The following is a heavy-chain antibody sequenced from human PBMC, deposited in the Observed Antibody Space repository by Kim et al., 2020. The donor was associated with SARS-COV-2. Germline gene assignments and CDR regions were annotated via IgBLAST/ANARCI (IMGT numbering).Heavy chain of an antibody. D-gene: IGHD2-2*01. V-gene: IGHV1-18*01. J-gene: IGHJ4*02. CDR1: GYSVINYG. CDR3: ARSGLNTAVTKDPGDY. Sequence: ASVKVSCKASGYSVINYGIIWVRQAPGQSLEWLGWINPFNGNTIYAQKFQGRITLTTDTSKTTAYMELGSLRSDDTAVYFCARSGLNTAVTKDPGDYWGQGTLVTVSS. CDR2: INPFNGNT.